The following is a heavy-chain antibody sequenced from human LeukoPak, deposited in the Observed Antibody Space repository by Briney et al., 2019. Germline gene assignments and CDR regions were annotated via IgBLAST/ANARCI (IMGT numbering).Heavy chain of an antibody. CDR1: GFTFDEYT. Sequence: GGSLRLSCAASGFTFDEYTMHWVRQAPGKCLEWVSLISWDGGSTDYADSVKGRFTISRDNSKTSLYLQMNSLRNEDTALYYCAKGNYYYMDVWGKGTPVTVSS. V-gene: IGHV3-43*01. J-gene: IGHJ6*03. CDR2: ISWDGGST. CDR3: AKGNYYYMDV.